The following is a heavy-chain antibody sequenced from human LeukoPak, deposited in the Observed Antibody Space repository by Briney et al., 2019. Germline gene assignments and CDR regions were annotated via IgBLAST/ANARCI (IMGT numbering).Heavy chain of an antibody. J-gene: IGHJ4*02. D-gene: IGHD4-17*01. CDR2: IWYDGSNK. V-gene: IGHV3-33*01. Sequence: GGSLRLSCAASGFTFSSYGMHWVRQAPGKGLEWVAVIWYDGSNKYYVDSVKGRFTISRDNSKNTLYLQMNSLRAEDMAVYYCARDQNEGYGDYFYYFDYWGQGTLVTVSS. CDR3: ARDQNEGYGDYFYYFDY. CDR1: GFTFSSYG.